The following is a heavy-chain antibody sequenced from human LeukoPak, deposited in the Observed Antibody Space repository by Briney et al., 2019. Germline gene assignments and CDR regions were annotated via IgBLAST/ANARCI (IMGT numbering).Heavy chain of an antibody. CDR1: GFSFSGHW. CDR2: ISWNSGSI. V-gene: IGHV3-9*01. D-gene: IGHD5-18*01. J-gene: IGHJ4*02. Sequence: GGSLRLSCTASGFSFSGHWMHWVRQAPGKGLEWVSGISWNSGSIGYADSVKGRFTISRDNAKNSLYLQMNSLRAEDTALYYCAKGEAMNGIFDYRGQGTLVTVAS. CDR3: AKGEAMNGIFDY.